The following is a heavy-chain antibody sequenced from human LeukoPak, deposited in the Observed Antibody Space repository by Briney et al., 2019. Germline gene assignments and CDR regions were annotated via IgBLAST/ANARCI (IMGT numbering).Heavy chain of an antibody. CDR2: IHHTGST. J-gene: IGHJ4*02. CDR1: GGSISSGDYC. CDR3: ARRGTRWYFDY. Sequence: SETLSLTCTVSGGSISSGDYCWGWIRQPPGKGPEWIGSIHHTGSTYYNLSFKSRVTISVDTSNNQFSLRLRSVTAADTAVYYCARRGTRWYFDYWGQGTLVTVSS. V-gene: IGHV4-39*01. D-gene: IGHD4-23*01.